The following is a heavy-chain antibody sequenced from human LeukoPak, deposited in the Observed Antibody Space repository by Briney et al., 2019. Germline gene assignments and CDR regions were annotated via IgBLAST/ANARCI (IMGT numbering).Heavy chain of an antibody. J-gene: IGHJ5*02. CDR1: GFTFSSYA. Sequence: GGSLRLSCAASGFTFSSYAMSWVRQAPGKGLEWVLAISGSGGSTYYADSVKGRFTISRDNSKNTLYLQMNSLRAEDTAVYYCAKDRAAVAGIFPNWFDPWGQGTLVTVSS. V-gene: IGHV3-23*01. D-gene: IGHD6-19*01. CDR2: ISGSGGST. CDR3: AKDRAAVAGIFPNWFDP.